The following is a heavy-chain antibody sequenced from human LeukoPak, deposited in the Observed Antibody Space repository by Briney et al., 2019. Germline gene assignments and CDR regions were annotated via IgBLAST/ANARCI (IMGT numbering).Heavy chain of an antibody. Sequence: SQTLSLTCAISGDSVSGNSVTWNWIRQSPSRGLEWLGRTYYRSTWYNDYAVSVRGRITVNPDTSKNQFPLHLNSVTPEDTAVYYCARRLTQYDCFDPWGQGILVTVSS. CDR3: ARRLTQYDCFDP. D-gene: IGHD2-2*01. J-gene: IGHJ5*02. V-gene: IGHV6-1*01. CDR2: TYYRSTWYN. CDR1: GDSVSGNSVT.